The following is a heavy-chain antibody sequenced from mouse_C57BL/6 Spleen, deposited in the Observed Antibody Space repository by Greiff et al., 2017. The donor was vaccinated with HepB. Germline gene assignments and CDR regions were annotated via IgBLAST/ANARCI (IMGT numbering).Heavy chain of an antibody. CDR3: ARGNADYYGSSYPFFDV. CDR1: GYTFTNYW. J-gene: IGHJ1*03. V-gene: IGHV1-63*01. Sequence: VKLVESGAELVRPGTSVKMSCKASGYTFTNYWIGWAKQRPGHGLEWIGDIYPGGGYTNYNEKFKGKATLTADKSSSTAYMQFSSLTSEDSAIYYCARGNADYYGSSYPFFDVWGTGTTVTVSS. CDR2: IYPGGGYT. D-gene: IGHD1-1*01.